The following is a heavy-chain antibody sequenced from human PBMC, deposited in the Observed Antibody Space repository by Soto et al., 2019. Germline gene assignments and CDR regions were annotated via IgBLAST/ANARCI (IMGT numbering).Heavy chain of an antibody. V-gene: IGHV1-69*02. Sequence: SVKVSCKASGGTFSSYTISWVRQAPGQGLEWMGRIIPILGIANYAQKFQGRVTITADKSTSTAYMELSSLRSEDTAVYYCARGFGSGYCSGGSCYSPGAYDIWGQGTMVTVSS. CDR1: GGTFSSYT. CDR2: IIPILGIA. J-gene: IGHJ3*02. D-gene: IGHD2-15*01. CDR3: ARGFGSGYCSGGSCYSPGAYDI.